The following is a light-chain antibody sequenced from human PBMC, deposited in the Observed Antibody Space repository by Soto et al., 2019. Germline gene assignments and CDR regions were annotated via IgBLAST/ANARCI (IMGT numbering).Light chain of an antibody. CDR2: AAS. Sequence: EIVLTQSPGSLSVSPGERATLSCRASHFVNNNYLAWYQQKPGQVPRLLIYAASDRATGVPDRFSGSGSGTDFTLTISRLEPEDFAVYYCQQRSNLITFGQGTRLEIK. V-gene: IGKV3D-20*02. J-gene: IGKJ5*01. CDR1: HFVNNNY. CDR3: QQRSNLIT.